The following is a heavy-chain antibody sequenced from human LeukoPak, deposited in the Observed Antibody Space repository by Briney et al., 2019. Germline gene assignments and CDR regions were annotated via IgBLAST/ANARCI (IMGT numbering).Heavy chain of an antibody. V-gene: IGHV4-34*01. J-gene: IGHJ3*02. CDR3: ARVSEYQLYNAFDI. CDR2: INHSGST. Sequence: SETLSLTCAVYGGSFSGYYWSWIRQPPGKGLEWIGEINHSGSTNYNPSLKSRVTISVDTSKNQFSLKLSSVTAADTAVYYCARVSEYQLYNAFDIWGQGTMVTVSS. D-gene: IGHD2-2*01. CDR1: GGSFSGYY.